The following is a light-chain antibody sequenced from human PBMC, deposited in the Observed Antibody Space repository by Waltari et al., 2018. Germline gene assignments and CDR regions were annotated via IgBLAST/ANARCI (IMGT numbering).Light chain of an antibody. V-gene: IGLV1-51*01. CDR2: ENK. J-gene: IGLJ3*02. Sequence: QSVLTQPPSVSAAPGQKVTISCSGASSNIGNNYVSWYQQFPGTAPKLLIYENKERPSGIPDRFSGSKSGTSATLGITGLQTGDEADYYCGTWDDSLTAVVFGGGTKLTVL. CDR3: GTWDDSLTAVV. CDR1: SSNIGNNY.